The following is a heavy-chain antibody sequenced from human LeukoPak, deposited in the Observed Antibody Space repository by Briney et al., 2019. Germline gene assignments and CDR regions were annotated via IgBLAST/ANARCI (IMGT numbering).Heavy chain of an antibody. CDR1: GFTVSTNY. CDR2: IYSGGTT. CDR3: ARAPSVTTNYDC. D-gene: IGHD4-17*01. Sequence: GGSLRLSCEASGFTVSTNYMGWVRQAPGKGLEWVSIIYSGGTTFYADSVKGRFTISRDNSNNTVYLQMDSLRAEDTAVYYCARAPSVTTNYDCWGQGTLVTVSS. V-gene: IGHV3-53*01. J-gene: IGHJ4*02.